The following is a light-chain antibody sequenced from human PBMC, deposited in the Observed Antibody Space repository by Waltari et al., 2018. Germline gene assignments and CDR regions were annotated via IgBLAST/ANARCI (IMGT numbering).Light chain of an antibody. CDR1: SSDVGSYSY. CDR3: SSYTNTSPYVL. CDR2: DVG. J-gene: IGLJ2*01. V-gene: IGLV2-14*03. Sequence: HSALTQPASVSGSPGQSISISCTGTSSDVGSYSYVSWYQQQRGTAPKLMVYDVGFRPSGVSDRFSGSKSGNTASLTISGLQAEDEATYYCSSYTNTSPYVLFGGGTKLTVL.